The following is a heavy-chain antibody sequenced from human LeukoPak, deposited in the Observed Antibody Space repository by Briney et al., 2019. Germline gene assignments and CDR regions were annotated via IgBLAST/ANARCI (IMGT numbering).Heavy chain of an antibody. CDR1: GYTFTSYG. CDR2: IGAYNGNI. Sequence: ASVKVSCKASGYTFTSYGISWVRQAPGQGLEWMGWIGAYNGNINYAQKLQGRVTMTTDTSTSTAYMELRSLRSDDTAVYYCARVRNDIVVVPAPLSDYWGQGTLVTVSS. V-gene: IGHV1-18*01. J-gene: IGHJ4*02. D-gene: IGHD2-2*01. CDR3: ARVRNDIVVVPAPLSDY.